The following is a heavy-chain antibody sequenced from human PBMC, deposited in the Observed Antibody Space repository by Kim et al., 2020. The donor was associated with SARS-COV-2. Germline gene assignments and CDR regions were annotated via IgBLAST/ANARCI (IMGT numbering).Heavy chain of an antibody. CDR2: VRNKGRSFST. CDR1: GFTFSDHY. J-gene: IGHJ6*02. Sequence: GGSLRLSCVGSGFTFSDHYMDWVRQAPGKGLEWIARVRNKGRSFSTEYAASVKGRFVISRDDSKNSVYLHMSSLENEDTVVYYCARGTAAPGYNHYDMDVWGQGTTVTVFS. V-gene: IGHV3-72*01. CDR3: ARGTAAPGYNHYDMDV. D-gene: IGHD6-25*01.